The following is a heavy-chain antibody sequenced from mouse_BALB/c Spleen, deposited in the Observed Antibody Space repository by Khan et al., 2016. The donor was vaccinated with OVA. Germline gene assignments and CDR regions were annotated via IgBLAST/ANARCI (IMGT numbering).Heavy chain of an antibody. J-gene: IGHJ3*01. CDR3: ARHNYGPFAY. CDR2: ISSGGDNI. CDR1: GFTFSTYA. V-gene: IGHV5-9-3*01. D-gene: IGHD1-1*01. Sequence: EVELVESGGDLVKPGGSLKLSCSASGFTFSTYAMSWVRQTPEKRLEWVATISSGGDNIFYPDSVKGRFTISRDNANNTLYLQISSRRSEDTAMYYCARHNYGPFAYWGQGTLVTVSA.